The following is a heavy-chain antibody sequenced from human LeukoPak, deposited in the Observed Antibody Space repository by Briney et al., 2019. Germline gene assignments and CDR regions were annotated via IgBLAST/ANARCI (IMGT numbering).Heavy chain of an antibody. CDR1: GGSISSGGYY. Sequence: PSETLSLTCTVSGGSISSGGYYWSWIRQHPGKGLEWIGYIYYSGSTYYNPSLKSRVTISVDTSKNQFSLKLSSVTAADTAVYYCARDHRLDSSSWYYENWFDSWGQGTLVTVSS. CDR3: ARDHRLDSSSWYYENWFDS. D-gene: IGHD6-13*01. V-gene: IGHV4-31*03. J-gene: IGHJ5*01. CDR2: IYYSGST.